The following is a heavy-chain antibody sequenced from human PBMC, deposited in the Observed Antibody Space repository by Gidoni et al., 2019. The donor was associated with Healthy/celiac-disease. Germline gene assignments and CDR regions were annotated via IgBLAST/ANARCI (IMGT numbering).Heavy chain of an antibody. D-gene: IGHD6-19*01. J-gene: IGHJ2*01. CDR1: AGPISCYS. CDR3: AREYRDSSGWTEVYWYFDL. CDR2: IYYSWST. V-gene: IGHV4-59*01. Sequence: QVQLQESGPGLVKHSETLSHTFTVYAGPISCYSRSWIRQPPGKGLEWIGYIYYSWSTNYNPSLKSRVTITVDKSKNQFSLKLSSVTAADTAVDYFAREYRDSSGWTEVYWYFDLWGRGTLVTVSS.